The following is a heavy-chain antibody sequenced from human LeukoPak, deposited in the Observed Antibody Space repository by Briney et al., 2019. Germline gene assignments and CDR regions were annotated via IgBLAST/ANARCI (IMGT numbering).Heavy chain of an antibody. D-gene: IGHD5-24*01. CDR1: GGTFSSYA. V-gene: IGHV1-69*04. J-gene: IGHJ4*02. CDR3: ARVVDGYNGYYFDY. CDR2: IIPILGIA. Sequence: VASVKVSCKASGGTFSSYAISWVRQAPGQGLEWMGRIIPILGIANYAQKFQGRVTITADKSTSTAYMELSSLRSEDTAVYYCARVVDGYNGYYFDYWGQGTLVTVSS.